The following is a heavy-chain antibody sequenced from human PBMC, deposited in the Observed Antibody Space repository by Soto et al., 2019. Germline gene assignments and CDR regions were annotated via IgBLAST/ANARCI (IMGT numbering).Heavy chain of an antibody. CDR3: AKGQYSGVAGGLDY. V-gene: IGHV3-23*01. Sequence: EVHLLESGGGLVQPGGSLRLSCAASGLTFKSYAMSWVRQAPGKGLEWVSGISGSGGSTDYADSVKGRFTISRDNSKNMLYLQMNSLRVEDTALYYCAKGQYSGVAGGLDYWGQGTLVTVSS. D-gene: IGHD1-26*01. CDR1: GLTFKSYA. J-gene: IGHJ4*02. CDR2: ISGSGGST.